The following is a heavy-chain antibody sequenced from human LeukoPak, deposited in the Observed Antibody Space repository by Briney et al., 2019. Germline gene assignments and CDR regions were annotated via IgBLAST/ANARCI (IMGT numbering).Heavy chain of an antibody. CDR3: AKDQAAGTGYYYYGMDV. CDR2: ISGSGGST. Sequence: PGGSLRLSCAASGFTFSSYAMSWVRQAPRKGLEWVSAISGSGGSTYYADSVKGRFTISRDNSKNTLYLQMNSLRAEDTAVYYCAKDQAAGTGYYYYGMDVWGQGTTVTVSS. J-gene: IGHJ6*02. V-gene: IGHV3-23*01. D-gene: IGHD6-13*01. CDR1: GFTFSSYA.